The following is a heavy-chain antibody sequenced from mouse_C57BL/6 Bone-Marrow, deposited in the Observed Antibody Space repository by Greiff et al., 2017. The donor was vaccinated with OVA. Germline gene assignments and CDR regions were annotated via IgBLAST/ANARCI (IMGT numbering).Heavy chain of an antibody. CDR2: INSDGGST. D-gene: IGHD3-2*02. J-gene: IGHJ2*01. Sequence: EVKLMESGGGLVQPGESLKLSCESNEYEFPSHDMSWVRKTPEKRLELVAAINSDGGSTYYPDTMERRFIISRDNTKKTLYLQMSSLRSEDTALYYCARLDSSGGGYYFDYWGQGTTLTVSS. CDR3: ARLDSSGGGYYFDY. V-gene: IGHV5-2*01. CDR1: EYEFPSHD.